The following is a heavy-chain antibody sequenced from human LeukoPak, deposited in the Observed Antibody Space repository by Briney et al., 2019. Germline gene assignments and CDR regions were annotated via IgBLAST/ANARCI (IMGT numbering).Heavy chain of an antibody. CDR1: GYTFTGYY. D-gene: IGHD3-10*01. Sequence: GASVKVSCKASGYTFTGYYMHWVRQAPGQGLEWMGWINPNSGGTNYAQKFQGGVTMTRDTSISTAYMELSRLRSDDTAAYYCARGLWFGALFPTYFDYWGQGTLVTVSS. CDR3: ARGLWFGALFPTYFDY. J-gene: IGHJ4*02. CDR2: INPNSGGT. V-gene: IGHV1-2*02.